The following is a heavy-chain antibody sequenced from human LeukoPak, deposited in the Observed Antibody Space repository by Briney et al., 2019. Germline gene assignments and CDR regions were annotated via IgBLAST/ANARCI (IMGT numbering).Heavy chain of an antibody. Sequence: PSETLSLTCAVYGGSFSGYYWSWIRQPPGKGLEWIGEINHSGSTNYNPSLKSRVTISVDTSKNQFSLKLSSVTAADTAVYYCARLKSTRSFYYYYMDVWGKGTTVTISS. CDR1: GGSFSGYY. V-gene: IGHV4-34*01. CDR3: ARLKSTRSFYYYYMDV. CDR2: INHSGST. D-gene: IGHD2/OR15-2a*01. J-gene: IGHJ6*03.